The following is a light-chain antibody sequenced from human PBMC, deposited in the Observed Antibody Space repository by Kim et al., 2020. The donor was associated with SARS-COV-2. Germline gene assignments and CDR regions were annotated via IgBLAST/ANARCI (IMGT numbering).Light chain of an antibody. CDR3: AAWDDSLSGNWL. CDR1: SSNIGSNY. J-gene: IGLJ2*01. Sequence: QSVLTQPPSASGTPGQRVTISCSGSSSNIGSNYVYWYQQLPGTAPKLLIYRNNQRPSGVPDRFSGSKSGTSASLAISGLRSEDEADYYCAAWDDSLSGNWLSGAGTQLTVL. V-gene: IGLV1-47*01. CDR2: RNN.